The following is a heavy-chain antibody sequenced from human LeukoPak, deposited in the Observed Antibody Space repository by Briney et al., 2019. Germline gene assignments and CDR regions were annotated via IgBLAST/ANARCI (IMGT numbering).Heavy chain of an antibody. V-gene: IGHV3-23*01. J-gene: IGHJ4*02. CDR1: GFTFSSYA. CDR2: ISGGGGST. D-gene: IGHD6-19*01. Sequence: GGSLRLSCAASGFTFSSYAMTWVRQAPGKGLEWVSAISGGGGSTYYAESVMGRLTISRDNSKTTVYLQMNSLRAEDTAVYYCAKGRGYATGWYSDFWGQGTLVIVPS. CDR3: AKGRGYATGWYSDF.